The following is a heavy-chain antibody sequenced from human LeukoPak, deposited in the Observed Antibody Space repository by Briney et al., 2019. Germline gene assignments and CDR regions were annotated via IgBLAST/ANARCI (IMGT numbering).Heavy chain of an antibody. D-gene: IGHD5-18*01. CDR2: ISHSGST. CDR3: ARDHLSRGYSYGYDY. V-gene: IGHV4-34*01. CDR1: GGSFSGYY. J-gene: IGHJ4*02. Sequence: SETLSLTCAVYGGSFSGYYWSWLRQPPGKGLEWIGEISHSGSTNYNPSLKSRVTISVDTSKNQFSLKLSSVTAADTAVYYCARDHLSRGYSYGYDYWGQGTLVTVSS.